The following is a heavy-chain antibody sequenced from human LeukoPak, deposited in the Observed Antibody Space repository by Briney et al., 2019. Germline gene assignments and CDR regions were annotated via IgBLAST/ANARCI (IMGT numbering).Heavy chain of an antibody. Sequence: PGGSLRLSCAASGFTLSDHSMDWVRQAPGKGPEWVGRTKNKVNSYTTEYAASVKGRFTISRDDSKNSLYLQMSGLKIEDTAVYYCATGAVSDAAALDYWGQGTLVTVSS. J-gene: IGHJ4*02. D-gene: IGHD2-2*01. CDR3: ATGAVSDAAALDY. V-gene: IGHV3-72*01. CDR1: GFTLSDHS. CDR2: TKNKVNSYTT.